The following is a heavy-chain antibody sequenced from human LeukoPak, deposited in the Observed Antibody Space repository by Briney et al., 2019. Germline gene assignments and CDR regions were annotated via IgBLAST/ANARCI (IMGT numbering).Heavy chain of an antibody. D-gene: IGHD3-10*01. Sequence: SETLSLTCTVSGGSISSRTYYWSWIRQPPGKGLEWIGYIYYSGSTNYNPSLKSRVTISVDTSKNQFSLKLTSVTAADTAVYYCAREAVRGYYHYMDVWGKGTTVTVSS. J-gene: IGHJ6*03. CDR2: IYYSGST. CDR3: AREAVRGYYHYMDV. CDR1: GGSISSRTYY. V-gene: IGHV4-61*01.